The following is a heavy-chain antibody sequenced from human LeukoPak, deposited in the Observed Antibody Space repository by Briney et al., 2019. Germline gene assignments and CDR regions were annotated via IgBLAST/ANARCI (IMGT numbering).Heavy chain of an antibody. J-gene: IGHJ4*02. Sequence: PGGSLRLSCAASGFTFSSYAMSWVRQAPGKGLEWVSVVSSSGDTTYYADSVKGRFTISRDNSKNTLHLQMNSLRAEDTAVYYCARGLRPDYWGQGTLVTVSS. CDR1: GFTFSSYA. CDR2: VSSSGDTT. D-gene: IGHD5-12*01. V-gene: IGHV3-23*01. CDR3: ARGLRPDY.